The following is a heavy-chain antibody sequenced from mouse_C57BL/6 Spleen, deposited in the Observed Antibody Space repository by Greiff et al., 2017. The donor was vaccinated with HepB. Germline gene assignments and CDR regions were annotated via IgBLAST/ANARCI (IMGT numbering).Heavy chain of an antibody. J-gene: IGHJ1*03. CDR1: GFTFSDYG. D-gene: IGHD1-1*01. Sequence: EVQGVESGGGLVKPGGSLKLSCAASGFTFSDYGMHWVRQAPEKGLEWVAYISSGSSTIYYADTVKGRFTISRDNAKNTLFLQMTSLRSEDTAMYYCAREDYYYGSSSYWYFDVWGTGTTVTVSS. CDR2: ISSGSSTI. CDR3: AREDYYYGSSSYWYFDV. V-gene: IGHV5-17*01.